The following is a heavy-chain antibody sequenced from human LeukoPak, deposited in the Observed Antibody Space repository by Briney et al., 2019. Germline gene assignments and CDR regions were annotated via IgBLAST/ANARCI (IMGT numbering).Heavy chain of an antibody. CDR2: ISGSGGST. Sequence: GGSLRLSCAASGFTFSSYAMSWVRQAPGKGLEGVSAISGSGGSTYYADSVKGRFTISRDNSKNTLYLQMNSLRAEDTAVYYCANTYYYGSGSYGAFDIWGQGTMVTVSS. CDR1: GFTFSSYA. CDR3: ANTYYYGSGSYGAFDI. V-gene: IGHV3-23*01. D-gene: IGHD3-10*01. J-gene: IGHJ3*02.